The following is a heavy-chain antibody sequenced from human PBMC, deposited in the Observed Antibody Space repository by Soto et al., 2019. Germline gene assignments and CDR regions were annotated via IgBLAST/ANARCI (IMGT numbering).Heavy chain of an antibody. CDR1: GFTFISSA. V-gene: IGHV3-30-3*01. D-gene: IGHD2-15*01. CDR2: ISYDGSNK. J-gene: IGHJ6*02. CDR3: ARDSGAGSSQSYYHFYGMDV. Sequence: QVQLVESGGGVVQPGRSLRLSCAASGFTFISSAMHWVRQAPGKGLDWVAGISYDGSNKYHADSVKGRFTISRDNSKNTLYLQMNSLRDEDTAVYYCARDSGAGSSQSYYHFYGMDVWGPGTTVTVSS.